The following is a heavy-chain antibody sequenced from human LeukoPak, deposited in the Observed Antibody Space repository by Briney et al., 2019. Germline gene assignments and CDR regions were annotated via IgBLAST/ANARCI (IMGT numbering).Heavy chain of an antibody. CDR2: IKSKTDGGTT. J-gene: IGHJ4*02. Sequence: PGGSLRLSCAASGFTFSNAWMSWVRQAPGKGLEWVGRIKSKTDGGTTDYAAPVKGRFTISRDDSKNTLYLQMNSLKTEDTAVYYCTTRITMIVVDIADDYWGQGTLVTVSS. CDR3: TTRITMIVVDIADDY. D-gene: IGHD3-22*01. CDR1: GFTFSNAW. V-gene: IGHV3-15*01.